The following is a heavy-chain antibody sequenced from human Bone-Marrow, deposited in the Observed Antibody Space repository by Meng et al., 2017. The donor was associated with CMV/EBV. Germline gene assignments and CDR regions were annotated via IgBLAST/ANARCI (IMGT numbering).Heavy chain of an antibody. CDR3: ARDSPLASSKFDP. CDR2: IYYSGST. CDR1: GGSISSYY. V-gene: IGHV4-59*12. Sequence: SETLSLTCTVSGGSISSYYWSWIRQPPGKGLKWIGYIYYSGSTNYNPSLKSRVTISVDTSKNQFSLKLSSVTAADTAVYYCARDSPLASSKFDPWGQGTLVTVSS. D-gene: IGHD3-3*02. J-gene: IGHJ5*02.